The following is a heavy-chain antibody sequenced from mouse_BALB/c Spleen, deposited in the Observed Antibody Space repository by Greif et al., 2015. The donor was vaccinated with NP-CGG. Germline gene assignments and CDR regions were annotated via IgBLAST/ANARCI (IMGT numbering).Heavy chain of an antibody. CDR3: AKSYDGSFAY. D-gene: IGHD2-3*01. Sequence: VQLQQSGAELAKPGASVKMSCKASGYTFTSYWMHWVKQRPGQGLEWIGYINPSTGYTEYNQKFKDKATLTADKSSSTAYMQPSSLTSEDSAVYYCAKSYDGSFAYWGQGTLVTVSA. CDR1: GYTFTSYW. V-gene: IGHV1-7*01. J-gene: IGHJ3*01. CDR2: INPSTGYT.